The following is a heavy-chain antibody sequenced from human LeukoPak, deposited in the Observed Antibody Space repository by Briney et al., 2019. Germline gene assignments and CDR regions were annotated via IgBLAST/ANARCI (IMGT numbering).Heavy chain of an antibody. J-gene: IGHJ5*02. Sequence: SETLSLTCTVSGGSISSSNYYWGWLRQPPGKGLEWIGSIYYSGSTYYNPSLKSRVTISVDTSKNQFSLKLNSMTAADTAVYNCARHGAPRDWFDPWGQGTLVTVSS. CDR3: ARHGAPRDWFDP. V-gene: IGHV4-39*01. CDR2: IYYSGST. CDR1: GGSISSSNYY. D-gene: IGHD1-26*01.